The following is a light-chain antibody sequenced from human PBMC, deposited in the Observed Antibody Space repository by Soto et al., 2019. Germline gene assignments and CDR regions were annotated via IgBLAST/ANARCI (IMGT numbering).Light chain of an antibody. CDR3: CSYAGGSTSV. CDR2: EVT. V-gene: IGLV2-23*02. CDR1: SSDVGTYNL. Sequence: QSVLTQPASVSGSPGQSITISCTGTSSDVGTYNLVSWYQQHPGKAPKLIIYEVTQRPSGVSNRFSGSKSGNTASLTISGLQAEDEADYYYCSYAGGSTSVFETGTKVTVL. J-gene: IGLJ1*01.